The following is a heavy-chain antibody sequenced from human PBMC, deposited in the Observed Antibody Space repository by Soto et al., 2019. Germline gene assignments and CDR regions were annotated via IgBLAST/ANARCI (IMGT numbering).Heavy chain of an antibody. V-gene: IGHV4-59*01. CDR3: ARSGITMVRGPRGLDP. CDR1: GGSISSYY. D-gene: IGHD3-10*01. CDR2: IYYSGST. Sequence: SETLSLTCTVSGGSISSYYWSWIRQPPGKGLEWIGYIYYSGSTNYNPSLKSRVTISVDTSKNQFSLKLSSVTAADTAVYYCARSGITMVRGPRGLDPWGQGTLVTVSS. J-gene: IGHJ5*02.